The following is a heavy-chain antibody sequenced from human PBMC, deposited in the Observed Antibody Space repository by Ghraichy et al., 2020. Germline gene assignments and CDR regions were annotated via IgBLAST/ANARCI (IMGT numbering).Heavy chain of an antibody. CDR1: GFTVSNTY. V-gene: IGHV3-53*01. Sequence: GESLNISCAASGFTVSNTYMSWVRQAPGKGLEWVSVFYSGGPTYYADSVKGRFTISRDHSKNTLYLQMNSLKAEDTAVYYCVRHSSGGWYFDFWVQGTVVTVS. CDR3: VRHSSGGWYFDF. J-gene: IGHJ4*02. D-gene: IGHD6-19*01. CDR2: FYSGGPT.